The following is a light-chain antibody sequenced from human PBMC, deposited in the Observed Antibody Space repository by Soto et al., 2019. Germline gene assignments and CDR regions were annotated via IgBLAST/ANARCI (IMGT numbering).Light chain of an antibody. V-gene: IGKV1-9*01. CDR3: QQLNSYPL. CDR2: AAP. Sequence: DIQLTQSPSFLSASVGDRVTITCRASRGISSSLAWYQQKPGKAPKLLIYAAPTLQSGVPPRFSGSGSETEFTLTISSLQPEDFATYYCQQLNSYPLFGPGTKVDIK. J-gene: IGKJ3*01. CDR1: RGISSS.